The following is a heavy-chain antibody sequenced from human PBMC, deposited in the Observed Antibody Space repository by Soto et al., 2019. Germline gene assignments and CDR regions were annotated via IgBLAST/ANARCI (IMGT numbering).Heavy chain of an antibody. CDR1: WGSVSSNSAA. V-gene: IGHV6-1*01. CDR3: ARDGDCSGGSCYGNDAFDI. CDR2: TYYRSKWYN. J-gene: IGHJ3*02. D-gene: IGHD2-15*01. Sequence: SQTLSLTCAISWGSVSSNSAAWNWIRPSPSRGLEWLGRTYYRSKWYNDYAVSVKSRITINPDTSKNQFSLQLNSVTPEDTAVYYCARDGDCSGGSCYGNDAFDIWGQGTMVTVSS.